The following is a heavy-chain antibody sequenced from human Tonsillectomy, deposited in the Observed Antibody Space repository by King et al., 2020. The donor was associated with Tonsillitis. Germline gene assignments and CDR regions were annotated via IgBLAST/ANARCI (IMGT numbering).Heavy chain of an antibody. D-gene: IGHD4-17*01. CDR3: ARLPSPTVTTYY. Sequence: VQLVESGAEXKKPGASVKVSCKASGYTFTGYYMHWVRQAPGQGLEWMGWINPNSGGTNYAQKFQGRGTMTRDTSISTAYMELSRLRSDDTAVYYCARLPSPTVTTYYWGQGTLVTVSS. CDR1: GYTFTGYY. J-gene: IGHJ4*02. CDR2: INPNSGGT. V-gene: IGHV1-2*02.